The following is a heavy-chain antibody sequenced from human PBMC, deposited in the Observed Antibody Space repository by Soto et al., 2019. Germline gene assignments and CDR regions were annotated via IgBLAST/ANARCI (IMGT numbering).Heavy chain of an antibody. Sequence: ASVKVSCKASRYTFTSYHMHWVRQAPGQRLEWMGWINAGNGNTKYSQKFQGRVTITRDTSASTAYMELSSLRSEDTAVYYCARAVAVAADFDYWGQGTLVTVSS. CDR1: RYTFTSYH. J-gene: IGHJ4*02. V-gene: IGHV1-3*01. CDR3: ARAVAVAADFDY. CDR2: INAGNGNT. D-gene: IGHD6-19*01.